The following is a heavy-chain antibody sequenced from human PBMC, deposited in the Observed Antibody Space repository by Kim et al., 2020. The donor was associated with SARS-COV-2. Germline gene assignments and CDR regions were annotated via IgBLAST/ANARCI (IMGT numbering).Heavy chain of an antibody. Sequence: ASVKVSCKASGYTFTGYYMHWVRQAPGQGLEWMGRINPNSGGTNYAQKFQGRVTMTRDTSISTAYMELSRLRSDDTAVYYCARDYYDSSGYPYLDYWGQGTLVTVSS. CDR2: INPNSGGT. J-gene: IGHJ4*02. CDR1: GYTFTGYY. V-gene: IGHV1-2*06. CDR3: ARDYYDSSGYPYLDY. D-gene: IGHD3-22*01.